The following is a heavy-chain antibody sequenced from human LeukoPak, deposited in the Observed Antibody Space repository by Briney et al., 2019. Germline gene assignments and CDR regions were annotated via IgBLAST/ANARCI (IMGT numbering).Heavy chain of an antibody. J-gene: IGHJ3*02. CDR2: IFYSGST. CDR1: GGSISSSNW. Sequence: SETLSLTCAVSGGSISSSNWWSWVRQPPVKGLEWIGEIFYSGSTNYNPSLKSRIIISVDKSKNQFSLKLSSVTAADTAVYYCARERSGSEIFARSFDIWGQGTMVTVSS. D-gene: IGHD3-3*01. CDR3: ARERSGSEIFARSFDI. V-gene: IGHV4-4*02.